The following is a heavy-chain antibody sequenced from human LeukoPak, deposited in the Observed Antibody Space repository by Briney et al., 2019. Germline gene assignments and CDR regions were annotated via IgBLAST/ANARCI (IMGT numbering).Heavy chain of an antibody. J-gene: IGHJ3*02. D-gene: IGHD3-22*01. CDR3: ASAMIGVPDDAFDT. V-gene: IGHV4-34*01. CDR1: GGSFSGYY. Sequence: SETLSLTCAVYGGSFSGYYWSWIRRPSGKGLEWSGEIHHSGSTNYNPSLKSRVTISVDTSKNQFSLKLSSVTAADTAVYYCASAMIGVPDDAFDTWGQGTMVTVSS. CDR2: IHHSGST.